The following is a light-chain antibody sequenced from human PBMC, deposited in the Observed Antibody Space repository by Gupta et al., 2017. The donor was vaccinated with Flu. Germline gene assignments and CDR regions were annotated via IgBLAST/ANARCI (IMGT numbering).Light chain of an antibody. CDR3: QTWGTGIQVV. V-gene: IGLV4-69*01. J-gene: IGLJ2*01. Sequence: QLVLTHSPSAPASLGAPVTLTCTLDCGHSLYAIEWHQQQPEKGPRYLMKLDSDGSHSKGDGIPDRFSGSSSGAERYLTISSLQSEEEADYYCQTWGTGIQVVFGGGTKLTVL. CDR1: CGHSLYA. CDR2: LDSDGSH.